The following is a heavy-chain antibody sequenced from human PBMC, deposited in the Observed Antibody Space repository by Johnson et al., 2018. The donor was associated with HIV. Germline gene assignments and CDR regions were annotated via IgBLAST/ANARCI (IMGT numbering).Heavy chain of an antibody. Sequence: VQLVESGGSMVRPGGSRRLSCAVSGFTFDDYGMSWVRQAPGKGLEWVSRINWNGAITAYADSVKGRFTISIDNAKNSLYLQMNSLRAEDTAAYYCARGDGYRRAFDIWGRGTMVTVSS. CDR3: ARGDGYRRAFDI. CDR2: INWNGAIT. D-gene: IGHD1-1*01. CDR1: GFTFDDYG. J-gene: IGHJ3*02. V-gene: IGHV3-20*04.